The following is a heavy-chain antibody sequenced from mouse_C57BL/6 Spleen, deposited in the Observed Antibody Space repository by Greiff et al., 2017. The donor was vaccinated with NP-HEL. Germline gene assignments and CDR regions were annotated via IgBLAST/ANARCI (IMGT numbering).Heavy chain of an antibody. CDR2: INPNNGGT. CDR3: ARGEDSSGYVDY. D-gene: IGHD3-2*02. V-gene: IGHV1-26*01. Sequence: EVQLQQSGPELVKPGASVKISCKASGYTFTDYYMNWVKQSHGKSLEWIGDINPNNGGTSYNQKFKGKATLTVDKSSSTAYMELRSLTSEDSAVYYCARGEDSSGYVDYWGQGTTLTVSS. J-gene: IGHJ2*01. CDR1: GYTFTDYY.